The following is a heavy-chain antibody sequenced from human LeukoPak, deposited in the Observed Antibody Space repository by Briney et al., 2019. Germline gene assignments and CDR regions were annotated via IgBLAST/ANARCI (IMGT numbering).Heavy chain of an antibody. CDR3: ARARDSPGIAVAGYCMDV. D-gene: IGHD6-19*01. V-gene: IGHV3-11*01. CDR1: GFSFSDSY. J-gene: IGHJ6*03. Sequence: GGSLRLSCAASGFSFSDSYMSWIRQAPGKGLEWVSYTSSSGSIVYYADSVKGRFTISRDNAKNSLYLQMNSLRAEDTAVYYCARARDSPGIAVAGYCMDVWGKGTTVTVS. CDR2: TSSSGSIV.